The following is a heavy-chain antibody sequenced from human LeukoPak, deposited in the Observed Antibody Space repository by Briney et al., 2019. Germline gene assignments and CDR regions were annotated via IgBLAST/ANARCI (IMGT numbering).Heavy chain of an antibody. J-gene: IGHJ4*02. V-gene: IGHV4-59*01. Sequence: SETLSLTCTVSGGSISSYYWSWIRQPPGKGLEWIGYIYYSGSTNYNPCLKSRVSISVDTSKNQFSLKLSSVTAADTAVYYCARTGSTVTMLYPFDHWGQGTLVTVSS. CDR3: ARTGSTVTMLYPFDH. CDR1: GGSISSYY. CDR2: IYYSGST. D-gene: IGHD4-17*01.